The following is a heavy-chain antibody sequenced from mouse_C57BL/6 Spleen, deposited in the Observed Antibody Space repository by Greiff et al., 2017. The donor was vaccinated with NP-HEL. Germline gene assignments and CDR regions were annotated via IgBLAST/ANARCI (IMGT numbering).Heavy chain of an antibody. D-gene: IGHD3-2*02. Sequence: EVQLKESGPELVKPGASVKISCKASGYSFTGYYMNWVKQSPEKSLEWIGEINPSTGGTTYNQKFKAKATLTVDKSSSTAYMQLKSLTSEDSAVYYCARRDSSGYSWFAYWGQGTLVTVSA. CDR2: INPSTGGT. V-gene: IGHV1-42*01. CDR1: GYSFTGYY. CDR3: ARRDSSGYSWFAY. J-gene: IGHJ3*01.